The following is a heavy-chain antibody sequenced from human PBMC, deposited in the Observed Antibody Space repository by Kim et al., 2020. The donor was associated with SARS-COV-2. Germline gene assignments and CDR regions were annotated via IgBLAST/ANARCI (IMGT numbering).Heavy chain of an antibody. Sequence: SETLSLTCTVSGGSISSYYWSWIRQPPGKGLEWIGYIYYSGSTNYNPSLKSRVTISVDTSKNQFSLKLSSVTAADTAVYYCARGDIAAAGVWSFDLWGRGTLVTVSS. CDR3: ARGDIAAAGVWSFDL. CDR2: IYYSGST. J-gene: IGHJ2*01. CDR1: GGSISSYY. D-gene: IGHD6-13*01. V-gene: IGHV4-59*13.